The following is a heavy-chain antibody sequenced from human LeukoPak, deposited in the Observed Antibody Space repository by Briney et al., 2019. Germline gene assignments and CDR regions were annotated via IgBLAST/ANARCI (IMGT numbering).Heavy chain of an antibody. V-gene: IGHV3-23*01. CDR1: GFTFSSYA. CDR2: ISGSGGTT. Sequence: GVPLRLSCAASGFTFSSYAMSWVRQAPGKGLECASTISGSGGTTYCVDSVKRRFTISRDNSKNTLYLQMNSLRAEDTPIYYCAKESPHFDYWGQGTLVTVST. CDR3: AKESPHFDY. J-gene: IGHJ4*02.